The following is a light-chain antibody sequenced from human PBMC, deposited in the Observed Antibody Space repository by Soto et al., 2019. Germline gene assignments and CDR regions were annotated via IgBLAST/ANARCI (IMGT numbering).Light chain of an antibody. CDR3: CSYAGDKTYV. Sequence: QSALTQPASVSGSPGQSITISCTVTGSDVRTYNLVSWYQQHPGKVPKLIIYEASKRPSGVSNRFSGSQPGNTASLTVSGLQAEDEADYYCCSYAGDKTYVFGSGTKVNVL. CDR2: EAS. V-gene: IGLV2-23*01. CDR1: GSDVRTYNL. J-gene: IGLJ1*01.